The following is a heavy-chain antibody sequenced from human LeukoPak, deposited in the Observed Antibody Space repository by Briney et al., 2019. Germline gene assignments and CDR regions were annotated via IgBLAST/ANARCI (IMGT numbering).Heavy chain of an antibody. CDR2: INHSGST. Sequence: SETLSLTCAVYGGSFSGYYWSWIRQPPGKGLEWIGEINHSGSTNYNPSLKSRVTISVDTSKNQFSLKLSSVTAADTAVYYCASLYCSGGSCYSGYYYYGMDVRGQGTTVTVSS. J-gene: IGHJ6*02. V-gene: IGHV4-34*01. D-gene: IGHD2-15*01. CDR3: ASLYCSGGSCYSGYYYYGMDV. CDR1: GGSFSGYY.